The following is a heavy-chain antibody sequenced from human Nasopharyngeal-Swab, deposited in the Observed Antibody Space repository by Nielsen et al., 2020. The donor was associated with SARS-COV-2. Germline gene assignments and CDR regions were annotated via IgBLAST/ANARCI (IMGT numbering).Heavy chain of an antibody. CDR2: ISGSGGST. V-gene: IGHV3-23*01. CDR1: GFTFSSYA. J-gene: IGHJ6*04. D-gene: IGHD6-13*01. Sequence: GETLKISCTASGFTFSSYAMSWVRQAPGKGLEWVSAISGSGGSTYYADSVEGRFTISRDNSKNTLYLQMNSLRAEDTAVYYCARAWQQLADVWGKGTTVTVSS. CDR3: ARAWQQLADV.